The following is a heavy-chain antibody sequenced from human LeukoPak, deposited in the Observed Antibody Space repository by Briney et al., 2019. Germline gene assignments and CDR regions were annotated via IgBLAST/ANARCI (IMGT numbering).Heavy chain of an antibody. Sequence: KPSETLSLTCTVSGGSISSGSYYWSWIRQPAGKGLEWIGRIYTSGSTNYNPSLKSRVTISVDTSKNQFSLKLSSVTAADTAVYYCARGVRFGYYYYYMDVWGKGTTVTISS. D-gene: IGHD3-3*01. CDR1: GGSISSGSYY. V-gene: IGHV4-61*02. CDR3: ARGVRFGYYYYYMDV. CDR2: IYTSGST. J-gene: IGHJ6*03.